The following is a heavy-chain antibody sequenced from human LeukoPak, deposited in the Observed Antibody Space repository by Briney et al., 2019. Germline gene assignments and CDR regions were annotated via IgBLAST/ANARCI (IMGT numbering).Heavy chain of an antibody. CDR2: IRQDGDTK. CDR1: GFPFNAYW. J-gene: IGHJ4*02. V-gene: IGHV3-7*03. D-gene: IGHD6-13*01. Sequence: GGSLRLSCAASGFPFNAYWMTWVRQAPGKGLEWVANIRQDGDTKYYVDSVKGRFTICRDNAMNSLYLQMNSLRAEDTAIYYCARSLPYGTTWYGRSDFWGQGTLVTVSS. CDR3: ARSLPYGTTWYGRSDF.